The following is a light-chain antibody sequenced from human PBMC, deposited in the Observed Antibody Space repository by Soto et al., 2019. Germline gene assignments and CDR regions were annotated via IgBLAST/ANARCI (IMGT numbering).Light chain of an antibody. V-gene: IGLV2-14*03. CDR3: SSFTTSTSYV. J-gene: IGLJ1*01. Sequence: QSVLTQPASVSGSPGQSITISCTGTSSDVCAYDYVSWYQQHPGEVPKLMIFDVSDRPSGVSNRFSGSKSGNTASLTISGLQAEDEADYYCSSFTTSTSYVFGTGTKLTVL. CDR1: SSDVCAYDY. CDR2: DVS.